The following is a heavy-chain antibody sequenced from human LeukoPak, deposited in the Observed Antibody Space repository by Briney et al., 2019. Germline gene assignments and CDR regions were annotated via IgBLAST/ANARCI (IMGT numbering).Heavy chain of an antibody. CDR2: ISSSSSYI. J-gene: IGHJ6*03. CDR3: ARDISSGWSIYYYYYYYMDV. V-gene: IGHV3-21*01. D-gene: IGHD6-19*01. CDR1: GFTFSSYS. Sequence: PGGSLRLSCAASGFTFSSYSMNWVRQAPGKGLEWVSSISSSSSYIYYADSVKGRFTISRDNAKNSLYLQMNSLRAEDTAVYYCARDISSGWSIYYYYYYYMDVWGKGTTVTVSS.